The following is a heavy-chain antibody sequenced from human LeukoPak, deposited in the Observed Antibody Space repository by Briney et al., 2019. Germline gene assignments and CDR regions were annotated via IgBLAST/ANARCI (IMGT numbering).Heavy chain of an antibody. CDR3: ARGGAYYWNPRY. J-gene: IGHJ4*02. CDR1: GSSVTSNY. V-gene: IGHV3-53*01. D-gene: IGHD1-20*01. CDR2: LYTGGTT. Sequence: PGGSLRLSCVASGSSVTSNYRSWVRQAPGKGLEWVSLLYTGGTTYYANSVEGRFTISGDDSKNTIYLQMNSLRAEDTAVYYCARGGAYYWNPRYWGQGTLVTVSS.